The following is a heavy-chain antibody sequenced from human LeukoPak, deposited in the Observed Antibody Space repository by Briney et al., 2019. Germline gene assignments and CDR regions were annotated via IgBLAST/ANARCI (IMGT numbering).Heavy chain of an antibody. CDR1: GGSIASSYW. CDR3: ARNAGNSDVDY. CDR2: IYHSGST. Sequence: SETLSLTCAVSGGSIASSYWWTWVRQPPGKGLEWIGEIYHSGSTNYNPSLRSRVTISVDKSDNQFSLKLNSMTAADTAVYYCARNAGNSDVDYWGQGTLATVSS. V-gene: IGHV4-4*02. J-gene: IGHJ4*02. D-gene: IGHD4-23*01.